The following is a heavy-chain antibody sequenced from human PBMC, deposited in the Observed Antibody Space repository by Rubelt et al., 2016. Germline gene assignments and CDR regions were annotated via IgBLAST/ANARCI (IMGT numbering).Heavy chain of an antibody. CDR2: IYYSGST. V-gene: IGHV4-61*01. D-gene: IGHD3-22*01. J-gene: IGHJ3*02. Sequence: QVQLQESGPGLVKPSETLSLTCTVSGGSVSSGSYYWSWIRQPPGKGLEWIGYIYYSGSTNYNPSLKIRGTMSVDTSKNQFSLKLSSVTAADTAVYYCVRRSITMIVVVIPGSADIWGQGTMVTVSS. CDR3: VRRSITMIVVVIPGSADI. CDR1: GGSVSSGSYY.